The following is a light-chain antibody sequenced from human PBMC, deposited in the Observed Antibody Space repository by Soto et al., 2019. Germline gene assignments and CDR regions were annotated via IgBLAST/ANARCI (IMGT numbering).Light chain of an antibody. Sequence: EIVLTQSPGTLSLSPGERATLSCRASQSVYSNYLAWYQQKPGQTPRLPIYGASSRATGIPDRFSGSGSGTDFTLTISRLETEDFAVYYCQQYDTSPFTFGPGTKVDV. CDR1: QSVYSNY. CDR2: GAS. V-gene: IGKV3-20*01. J-gene: IGKJ3*01. CDR3: QQYDTSPFT.